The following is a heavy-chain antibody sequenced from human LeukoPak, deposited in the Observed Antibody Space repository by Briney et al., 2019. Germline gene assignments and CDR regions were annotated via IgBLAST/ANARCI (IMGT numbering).Heavy chain of an antibody. Sequence: KSGGSLRLSCAASGFTFSTYAMIWVRQAPGKGLEWVSVIGGSGSYTYYADSVKGRFTISRDNSKDTLYLQMNSLRAEDTAVYYCARDWYDYWGQGTLVTVSS. V-gene: IGHV3-23*01. CDR3: ARDWYDY. CDR1: GFTFSTYA. CDR2: IGGSGSYT. D-gene: IGHD6-13*01. J-gene: IGHJ4*02.